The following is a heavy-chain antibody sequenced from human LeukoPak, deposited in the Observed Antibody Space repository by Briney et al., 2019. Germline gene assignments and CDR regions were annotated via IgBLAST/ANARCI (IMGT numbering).Heavy chain of an antibody. CDR1: GGTFSSYA. CDR3: ARVWLELIFYYIDG. D-gene: IGHD1-26*01. J-gene: IGHJ6*03. Sequence: ASVKVSCKASGGTFSSYAISWVRQAPGQGLEWMGGIIPIFGTANYAQKFQGRVTITADESTSTAYMELSSLRSEDTAVYYCARVWLELIFYYIDGLGKGTTVTVSS. CDR2: IIPIFGTA. V-gene: IGHV1-69*13.